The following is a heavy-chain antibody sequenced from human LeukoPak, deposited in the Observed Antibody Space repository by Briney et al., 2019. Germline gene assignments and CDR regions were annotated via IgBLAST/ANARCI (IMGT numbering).Heavy chain of an antibody. J-gene: IGHJ5*02. CDR1: GGSISSYY. CDR2: IYYSGST. CDR3: ARCFVDPGTNWFDP. V-gene: IGHV4-59*08. D-gene: IGHD1-14*01. Sequence: SETLSLTCTVSGGSISSYYWGWIRQPPGKGLDWIGYIYYSGSTNYNPSLKSRVTISVDTSKNQFSLKLSSVTAADTAVYYCARCFVDPGTNWFDPWGQRTLVTVSS.